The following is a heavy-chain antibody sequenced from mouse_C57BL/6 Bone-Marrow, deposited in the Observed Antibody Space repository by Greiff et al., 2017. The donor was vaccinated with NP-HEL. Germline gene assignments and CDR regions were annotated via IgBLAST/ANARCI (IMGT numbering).Heavy chain of an antibody. D-gene: IGHD1-1*01. CDR1: GYTFTDYN. Sequence: VQLQQSGPELVKPGASVKMSCKASGYTFTDYNMHWVKQSHGKSLEWIGYINPNNGGTSYNQKFKGKATLTVNKSSSTAYMELLRLTSEDSAVYYCARRYGSSYLYYFDYWGQGTTLTVSS. CDR3: ARRYGSSYLYYFDY. V-gene: IGHV1-22*01. CDR2: INPNNGGT. J-gene: IGHJ2*01.